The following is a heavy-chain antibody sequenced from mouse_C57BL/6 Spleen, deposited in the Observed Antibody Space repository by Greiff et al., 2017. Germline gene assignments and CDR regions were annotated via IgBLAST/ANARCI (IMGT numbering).Heavy chain of an antibody. CDR3: ARHGDDCCYPPYAVDY. CDR2: ISRDGGYT. Sequence: EVKLMESGGDLVKPGGSLKLSCAASGFTFSSYGMSWVRQTPDTRLEWVATISRDGGYTYYPDSVKGRFTISRDNATNTLYLQMSSLKSADTAMYYCARHGDDCCYPPYAVDYWGQGTTVTVSS. D-gene: IGHD2-3*01. J-gene: IGHJ4*01. V-gene: IGHV5-6*01. CDR1: GFTFSSYG.